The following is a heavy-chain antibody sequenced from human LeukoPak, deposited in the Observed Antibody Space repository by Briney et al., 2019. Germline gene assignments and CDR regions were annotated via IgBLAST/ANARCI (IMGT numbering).Heavy chain of an antibody. CDR1: GFTLSSYA. D-gene: IGHD1-1*01. CDR2: IRNDGSNH. CDR3: VRDYNWGFDY. V-gene: IGHV3-30*02. J-gene: IGHJ4*02. Sequence: GSLRLSCEAPGFTLSSYAIHWVRQAPGKGLEWVAFIRNDGSNHYYADSVKDRFTISRDNSKNNVYLQMYSLRVEDTSIYYCVRDYNWGFDYWGQGTVVTVSS.